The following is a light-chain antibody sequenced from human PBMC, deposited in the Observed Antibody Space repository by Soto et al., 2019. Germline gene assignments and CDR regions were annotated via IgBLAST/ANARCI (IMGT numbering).Light chain of an antibody. Sequence: VLPQTPSVSGTPGQTVTISCSGSSSNIGRNYVYWYQQLPGAAPKLLMYSHNIRPSGVPDRFSASTSGTSASLVISGLRSEDEADYHCATWDDDVSGVVFGGGTKLTVL. CDR2: SHN. V-gene: IGLV1-47*02. CDR1: SSNIGRNY. J-gene: IGLJ2*01. CDR3: ATWDDDVSGVV.